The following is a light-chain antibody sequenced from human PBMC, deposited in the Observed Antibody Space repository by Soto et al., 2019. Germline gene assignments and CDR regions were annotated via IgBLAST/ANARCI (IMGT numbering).Light chain of an antibody. CDR1: QSITNNY. V-gene: IGKV3-20*01. J-gene: IGKJ1*01. CDR3: HHYCSSPRT. Sequence: EIVLTQSPGTLSFSPGERATLSCRASQSITNNYLAWYQQKAGQVPRLLLYGASTRPTGIPDRFSGSGSGTDFTLTITRLEPDDFAVYYCHHYCSSPRTFGQGTKVEIK. CDR2: GAS.